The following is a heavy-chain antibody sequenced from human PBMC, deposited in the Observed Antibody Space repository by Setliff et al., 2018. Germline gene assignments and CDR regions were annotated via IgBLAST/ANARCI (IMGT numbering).Heavy chain of an antibody. J-gene: IGHJ5*02. Sequence: ASVKVSCKASGYTFTTYSMHWVRQAPGQSLEWMGWINAGNGNTKYSQKFQGRVTITRDTSASTAYMELSSLRSEDTAVYFCAGVLRDYYGSRSYYNWFDPWGQGTLVTVSS. CDR3: AGVLRDYYGSRSYYNWFDP. D-gene: IGHD3-10*01. CDR1: GYTFTTYS. V-gene: IGHV1-3*01. CDR2: INAGNGNT.